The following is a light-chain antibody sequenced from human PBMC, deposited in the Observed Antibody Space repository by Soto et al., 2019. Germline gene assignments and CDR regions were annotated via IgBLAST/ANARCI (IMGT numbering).Light chain of an antibody. Sequence: EIVLTQSPGTLSLSPGERATLSCRASQSVSTSYLAWYQQKPGQAPRLLIYDASRRATGIPDRFSGSGSGTDFSLTISGLEPEDFAVYYCQQRSNWPSLTFGGGTKVDIK. CDR1: QSVSTSY. CDR3: QQRSNWPSLT. CDR2: DAS. V-gene: IGKV3D-20*02. J-gene: IGKJ4*01.